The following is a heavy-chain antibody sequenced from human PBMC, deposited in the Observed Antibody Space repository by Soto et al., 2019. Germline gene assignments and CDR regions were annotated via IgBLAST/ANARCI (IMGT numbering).Heavy chain of an antibody. CDR2: VHHSVTT. J-gene: IGHJ1*01. V-gene: IGHV4-39*02. CDR1: GGSISSFY. D-gene: IGHD6-13*01. CDR3: ARDTSSTSLRAEYFQF. Sequence: SETLSLTCTVSGGSISSFYWGWLRQSPGKGLEWIGSVHHSVTTYYNPSLKGRVTISMDTSKSQFSLRLTSVTAADTAVYYCARDTSSTSLRAEYFQFWGQGTQVTVSS.